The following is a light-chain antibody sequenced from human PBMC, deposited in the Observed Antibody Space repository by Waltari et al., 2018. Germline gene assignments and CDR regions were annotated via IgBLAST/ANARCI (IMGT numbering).Light chain of an antibody. Sequence: EIVLTQSPATLSLSPGERATLSCRASQSASKYVAWYQQRPGQPPRLLIYDASNRAAGVPDRFDAFGSGTDFTLTISSLEPEDFAVYYCQQRNDWPLTFGGGTRVEIK. CDR3: QQRNDWPLT. J-gene: IGKJ4*01. CDR1: QSASKY. CDR2: DAS. V-gene: IGKV3-11*01.